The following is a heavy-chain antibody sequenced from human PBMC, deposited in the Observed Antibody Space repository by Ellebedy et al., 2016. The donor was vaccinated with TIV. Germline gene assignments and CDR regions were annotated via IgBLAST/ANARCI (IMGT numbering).Heavy chain of an antibody. D-gene: IGHD3-10*01. J-gene: IGHJ1*01. CDR2: ISISGTTV. V-gene: IGHV3-48*04. CDR1: GFTFSSYW. CDR3: ARDLYYGSGKIASS. Sequence: GESLKISCAASGFTFSSYWMSWVRQAPGKGLEWVSYISISGTTVYYADSVKGRFTISRDNAKNSLYLQMNSLRADDTAIYYCARDLYYGSGKIASSWGQGTLVTVSS.